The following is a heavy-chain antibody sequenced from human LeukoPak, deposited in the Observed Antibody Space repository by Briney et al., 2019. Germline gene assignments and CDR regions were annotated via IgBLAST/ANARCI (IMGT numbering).Heavy chain of an antibody. V-gene: IGHV4-34*01. D-gene: IGHD1/OR15-1a*01. CDR1: GGSLRGYY. Sequence: SETLSLTCAVYGGSLRGYYWSWLRQPPGKGLEWLGEINHSGSTNYNPSLKSRVTISVDTSKNQFSLKLSSVTAADTAVDYCARGNNDMDVWGKGTTVTVSS. CDR2: INHSGST. CDR3: ARGNNDMDV. J-gene: IGHJ6*03.